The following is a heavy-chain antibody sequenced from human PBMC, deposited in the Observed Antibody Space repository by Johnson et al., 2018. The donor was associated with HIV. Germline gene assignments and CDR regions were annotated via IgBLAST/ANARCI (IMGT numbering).Heavy chain of an antibody. J-gene: IGHJ3*02. CDR3: ASGGMNRPVDAFDI. CDR1: GFTFSSYA. CDR2: ISSNGGST. V-gene: IGHV3-64*01. D-gene: IGHD1-26*01. Sequence: VQLVESGGGLVQPGGSLRLSCAASGFTFSSYAMHWVRQAPGKGLEYVSAISSNGGSTYYANSVKGRFTISRDNSKNTLYLQMNSLRAEDTAVYYCASGGMNRPVDAFDIWGQGTMVTVSS.